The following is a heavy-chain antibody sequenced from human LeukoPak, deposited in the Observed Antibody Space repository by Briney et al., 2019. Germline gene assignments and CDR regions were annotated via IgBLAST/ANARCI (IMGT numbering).Heavy chain of an antibody. CDR1: GYTFTSYD. CDR2: MNPNSGNT. Sequence: WASVKVSCKASGYTFTSYDINWVRQATGQGLECMGGMNPNSGNTGYAQKFQGRVTMTRNTSISTAYMELSSLRSEDTAVYYCARRVGRDRRQQALGYWGQGTLVTVSS. CDR3: ARRVGRDRRQQALGY. J-gene: IGHJ4*02. V-gene: IGHV1-8*01. D-gene: IGHD1-26*01.